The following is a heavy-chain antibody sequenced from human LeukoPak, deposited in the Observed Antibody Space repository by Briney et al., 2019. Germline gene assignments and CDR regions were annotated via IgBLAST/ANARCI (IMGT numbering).Heavy chain of an antibody. CDR3: ARVRSSSSPRDAFDI. V-gene: IGHV4-30-2*01. CDR2: IYHSGST. Sequence: PSETLSLTCTVSGGSISSGGYYWSWIRQPPGKGLEWIGYIYHSGSTYYNPSLKSRVTISVDRSKNQFSLKLSSVTAADTAVYYCARVRSSSSPRDAFDIWGQGTMVTVSS. J-gene: IGHJ3*02. D-gene: IGHD6-6*01. CDR1: GGSISSGGYY.